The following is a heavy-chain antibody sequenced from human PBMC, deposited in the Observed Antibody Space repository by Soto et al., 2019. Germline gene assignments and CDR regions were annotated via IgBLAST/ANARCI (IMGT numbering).Heavy chain of an antibody. CDR3: ARVSYDILTGYRPHYDTAF. D-gene: IGHD3-9*01. CDR2: IYYSGST. V-gene: IGHV4-59*01. Sequence: ETLSLTCTVSGGSISSYYWRWIRQTTGKGLEWIGYIYYSGSTNYNPSLKSRVTISVDTSKNQFSLKLSSVTAADTAVYYCARVSYDILTGYRPHYDTAFRGKGTTVTV. J-gene: IGHJ6*03. CDR1: GGSISSYY.